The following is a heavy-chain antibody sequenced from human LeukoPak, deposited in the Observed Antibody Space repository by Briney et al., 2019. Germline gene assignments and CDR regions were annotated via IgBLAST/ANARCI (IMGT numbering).Heavy chain of an antibody. CDR2: INHSGST. CDR1: GGSFSGYY. J-gene: IGHJ4*02. CDR3: ATSLAGGAY. V-gene: IGHV4-34*01. Sequence: PSETLSLTCAVYGGSFSGYYWSWIRQPPGKGLEWIGEINHSGSTNYNPSLKSRVTISVDTSKNQFSLKLSSVTAADTAVYYCATSLAGGAYWGQGTLVTVSS. D-gene: IGHD2-21*01.